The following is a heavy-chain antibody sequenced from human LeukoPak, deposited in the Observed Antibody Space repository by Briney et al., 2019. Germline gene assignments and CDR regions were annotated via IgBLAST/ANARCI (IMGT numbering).Heavy chain of an antibody. J-gene: IGHJ3*02. V-gene: IGHV1-2*02. CDR2: INPNSGGT. Sequence: ASVKVSCKASGYTFTGYYMHWVRQAPGQGLEWMGWINPNSGGTNYAQKFQGRVTMTRDTSISTAYMELSRLRSDDTAVYYCARVASAYGSYYVALDIWGQGTMVTVSS. D-gene: IGHD1-26*01. CDR3: ARVASAYGSYYVALDI. CDR1: GYTFTGYY.